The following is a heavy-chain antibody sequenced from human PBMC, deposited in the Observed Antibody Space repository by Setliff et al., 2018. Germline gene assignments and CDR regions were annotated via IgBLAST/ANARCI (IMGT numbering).Heavy chain of an antibody. CDR2: MNPNSGNT. D-gene: IGHD1-1*01. J-gene: IGHJ4*02. Sequence: ASVKVSCKASGYTFTSYDINWVRQATGQGLEWMGWMNPNSGNTGYAQKFQGRVTMTRDTAISTAYLELTSLRSEDTAVYYCARDLGGIWKTYFDYWGQGTLVTVSS. CDR1: GYTFTSYD. CDR3: ARDLGGIWKTYFDY. V-gene: IGHV1-8*01.